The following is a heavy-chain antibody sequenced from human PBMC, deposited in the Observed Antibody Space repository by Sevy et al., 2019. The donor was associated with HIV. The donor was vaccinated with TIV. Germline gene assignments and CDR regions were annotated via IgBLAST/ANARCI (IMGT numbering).Heavy chain of an antibody. CDR2: ISWDGGST. J-gene: IGHJ4*02. D-gene: IGHD5-18*01. CDR1: GFTFDDYT. V-gene: IGHV3-43*01. CDR3: AKDRNSYGSFSEFDY. Sequence: GGSLRLSCAASGFTFDDYTMHWVRQAPGKGLEWVSLISWDGGSTYYAYSVKGRFTISRDNSKNSLYLQMNSLRTEDTALYYCAKDRNSYGSFSEFDYWGQGTLVTVSS.